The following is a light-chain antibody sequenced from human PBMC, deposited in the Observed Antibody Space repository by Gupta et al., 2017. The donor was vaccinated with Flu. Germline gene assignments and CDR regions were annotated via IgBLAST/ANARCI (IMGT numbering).Light chain of an antibody. J-gene: IGLJ1*01. CDR1: GSNIGTNA. Sequence: QSVLTQPPSASGTPGQRVTISCSGSGSNIGTNAVNWYQQFPGTAPKLLMYNNDQRPSGVPDRFSGSKSGTSASLAISGLQSEDEADYYCAAWDDSLSGFYVFGTGTKVTVL. CDR3: AAWDDSLSGFYV. V-gene: IGLV1-44*01. CDR2: NND.